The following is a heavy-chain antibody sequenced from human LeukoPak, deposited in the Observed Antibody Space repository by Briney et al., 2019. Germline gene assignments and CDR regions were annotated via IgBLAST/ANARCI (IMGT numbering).Heavy chain of an antibody. CDR1: GFTFRNYW. CDR2: IKEDGRET. Sequence: GESLRLSCAASGFTFRNYWMSWVRQAPGKGLEWVANIKEDGRETYYVDSVKGRFIIFSDNDKNSLYLQMNGLSAEDTAVYYCASDYDSSVNAFDIWGQGKMVTVSS. J-gene: IGHJ3*02. CDR3: ASDYDSSVNAFDI. D-gene: IGHD3-22*01. V-gene: IGHV3-7*01.